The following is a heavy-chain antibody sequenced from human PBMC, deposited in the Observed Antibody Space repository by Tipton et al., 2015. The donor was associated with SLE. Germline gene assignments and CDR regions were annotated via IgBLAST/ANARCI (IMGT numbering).Heavy chain of an antibody. CDR1: GGSISSGSGW. CDR2: VYYRGRT. Sequence: TLSLTCTVSGGSISSGSGWWGWIRQSPGKGLEWIGSVYYRGRTFYNLPLKSRVTISMDTPKNEFSLTLNSVTASDTAVYYCAARYYDYIWGGSRKFFFDYWGQGALVTVSS. CDR3: AARYYDYIWGGSRKFFFDY. J-gene: IGHJ4*02. D-gene: IGHD3-16*01. V-gene: IGHV4-39*07.